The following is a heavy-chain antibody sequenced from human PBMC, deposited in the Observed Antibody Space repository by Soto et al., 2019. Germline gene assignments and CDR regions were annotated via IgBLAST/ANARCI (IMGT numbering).Heavy chain of an antibody. V-gene: IGHV3-23*01. CDR1: GFTFSSYA. CDR3: AKDRLSIAAPSATYYGMDV. CDR2: ISGSGGST. Sequence: GGSLRLSCAASGFTFSSYAMSWVRQAPGKGLEWVSAISGSGGSTYYADSGKGRFTISRDNSKNTLYLQMNSLRAEDTAVYYCAKDRLSIAAPSATYYGMDVWGQGTTVTVSS. J-gene: IGHJ6*02. D-gene: IGHD6-6*01.